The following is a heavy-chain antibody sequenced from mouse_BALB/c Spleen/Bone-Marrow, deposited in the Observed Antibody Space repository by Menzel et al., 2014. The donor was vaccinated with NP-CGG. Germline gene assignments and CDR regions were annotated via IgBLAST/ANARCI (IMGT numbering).Heavy chain of an antibody. Sequence: LVESGAELAKPGASVKMSCKASGYTFTSYWMHWVKQRPGQGLEWIGYINTSTGYTEYNQKFKDKATLTADKSTSTANMQLRALSYGDTEDYYCARRGVDGWGQGTSVTVSS. D-gene: IGHD1-1*01. CDR2: INTSTGYT. V-gene: IGHV1-7*01. CDR1: GYTFTSYW. CDR3: ARRGVDG. J-gene: IGHJ4*01.